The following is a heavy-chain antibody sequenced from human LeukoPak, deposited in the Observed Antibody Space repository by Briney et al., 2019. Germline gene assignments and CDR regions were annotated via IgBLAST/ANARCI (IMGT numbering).Heavy chain of an antibody. V-gene: IGHV3-30-3*01. Sequence: GRSLRLSCAASGFTFSSYAMHWVRQAPGKGLEWVAVISYDGSNKYYADSVKGRFTISRDNSQHTLYLQMNSLSVEDTAVYYCVRERGNWGLDEWGQGTLVSVSS. CDR3: VRERGNWGLDE. J-gene: IGHJ4*02. CDR1: GFTFSSYA. CDR2: ISYDGSNK. D-gene: IGHD7-27*01.